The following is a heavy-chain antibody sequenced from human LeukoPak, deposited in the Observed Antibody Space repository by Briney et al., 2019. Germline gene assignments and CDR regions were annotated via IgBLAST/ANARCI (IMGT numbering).Heavy chain of an antibody. D-gene: IGHD1-26*01. J-gene: IGHJ4*02. Sequence: PGGSLRLSCGASGLTFSNFWMSWVRQAPGKGLEWVANIKYDGSEKYYVDSVKGRFTISRDNAKNSLYLQMNSLRAEDTAVYYCARDRGSYSRYFDYWGQGTLVTVSS. CDR2: IKYDGSEK. CDR1: GLTFSNFW. V-gene: IGHV3-7*01. CDR3: ARDRGSYSRYFDY.